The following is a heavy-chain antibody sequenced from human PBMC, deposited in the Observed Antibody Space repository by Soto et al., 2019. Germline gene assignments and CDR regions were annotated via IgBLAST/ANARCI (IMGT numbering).Heavy chain of an antibody. CDR1: GGTFSSYA. CDR2: IIPIFGTA. Sequence: SVKVSCKASGGTFSSYAISWVRQAPGQGLEWKGGIIPIFGTANYAQKFQGRVTITADESTSTAYMELSSLRSEDTAVYYCARDAVLRFLEWLPCGYYYYGMDVWGQGTTVTVSS. D-gene: IGHD3-3*01. V-gene: IGHV1-69*13. J-gene: IGHJ6*02. CDR3: ARDAVLRFLEWLPCGYYYYGMDV.